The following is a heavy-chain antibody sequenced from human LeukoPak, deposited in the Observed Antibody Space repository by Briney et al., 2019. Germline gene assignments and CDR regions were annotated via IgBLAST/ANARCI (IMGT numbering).Heavy chain of an antibody. J-gene: IGHJ4*02. Sequence: GGFLRLSCAASGFTFSSYSMNWVRQAPGKGLEWVAVIWYDGSNKYYADSVKGRFTISRDNSKNTLYLQMNSLRAEDTAVYYCARRGHAAAGYFDYWGQGTLVTVSS. V-gene: IGHV3-33*08. D-gene: IGHD6-13*01. CDR1: GFTFSSYS. CDR3: ARRGHAAAGYFDY. CDR2: IWYDGSNK.